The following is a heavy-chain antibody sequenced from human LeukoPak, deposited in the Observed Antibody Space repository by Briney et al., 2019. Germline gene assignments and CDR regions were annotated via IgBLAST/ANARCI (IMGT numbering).Heavy chain of an antibody. V-gene: IGHV4-34*01. CDR3: ARRHIVVVTARYDY. Sequence: SETLSLTCAVYGGSFSGYYWSWIRQPPGKGLEWIGEINHSGSTNYNPSLKSRVTISADTSKNQFSLKLSSVTAADTAVYYCARRHIVVVTARYDYWGQGTQVTVSS. CDR1: GGSFSGYY. J-gene: IGHJ4*02. CDR2: INHSGST. D-gene: IGHD2-21*02.